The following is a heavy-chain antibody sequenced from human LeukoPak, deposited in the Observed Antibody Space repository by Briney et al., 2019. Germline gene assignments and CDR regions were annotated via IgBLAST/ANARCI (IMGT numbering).Heavy chain of an antibody. CDR3: ARGTTVTTYGDAFDI. D-gene: IGHD4-17*01. Sequence: RTSETLSLTCTVSGYSISSGYYWGWIRQPPGKGLEWIGSIYHSGRTFYNPSLKSRVTISVDTSKNQFSLKLTSVTAADTAVYYCARGTTVTTYGDAFDIWGQGTMVTVSS. CDR2: IYHSGRT. V-gene: IGHV4-38-2*02. J-gene: IGHJ3*02. CDR1: GYSISSGYY.